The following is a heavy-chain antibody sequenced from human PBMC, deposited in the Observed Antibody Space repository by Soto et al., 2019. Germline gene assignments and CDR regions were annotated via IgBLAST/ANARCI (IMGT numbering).Heavy chain of an antibody. J-gene: IGHJ5*02. CDR2: MRANSGDT. Sequence: QVQLVQPGAEVRKPGASVKVSCKASGDTFTNFDFNWVRPPTGQGLEWIGWMRANSGDTGHAQKFQGRISMTRDTSMITAYMELSSLRAEDTAGYFCARYIYGQGFKAWGQGTLVFVSS. D-gene: IGHD3-3*02. CDR1: GDTFTNFD. V-gene: IGHV1-8*01. CDR3: ARYIYGQGFKA.